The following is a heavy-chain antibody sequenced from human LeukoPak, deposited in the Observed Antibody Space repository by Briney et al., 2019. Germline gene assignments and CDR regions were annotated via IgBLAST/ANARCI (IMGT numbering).Heavy chain of an antibody. Sequence: SETLSLTCTVSGGSFRSGGYYWSWIRQHPGKGLEWIGYIYESDSGSTYYNPSLESRLSISVDTSKNQFSLKLRSVTAADTAVYYCARGDRDYYFDYWSQGTLVTVSS. D-gene: IGHD5-24*01. J-gene: IGHJ4*02. V-gene: IGHV4-31*03. CDR3: ARGDRDYYFDY. CDR2: IYESDSGST. CDR1: GGSFRSGGYY.